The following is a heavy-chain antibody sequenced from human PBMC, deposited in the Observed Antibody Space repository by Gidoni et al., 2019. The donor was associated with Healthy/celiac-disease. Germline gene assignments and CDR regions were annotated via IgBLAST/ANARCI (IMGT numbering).Heavy chain of an antibody. CDR3: AGAYSSGWFFDY. J-gene: IGHJ4*02. Sequence: QVQLQQWGAGLLKPSETLSLTCAVYGGSFSGYYWSWIRQPPGKGREWIGEINHSGSTNYNPSRKSRVTISVDTSKNQFSLKLSSVTAADTAVYYCAGAYSSGWFFDYWGQGTLVTVSS. CDR1: GGSFSGYY. D-gene: IGHD6-19*01. V-gene: IGHV4-34*01. CDR2: INHSGST.